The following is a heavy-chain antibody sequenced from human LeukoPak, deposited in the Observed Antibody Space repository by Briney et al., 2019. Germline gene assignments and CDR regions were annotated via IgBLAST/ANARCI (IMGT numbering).Heavy chain of an antibody. V-gene: IGHV1-18*01. CDR2: ISAYNGNT. CDR1: GYTFTSYG. Sequence: ASVKVSCKASGYTFTSYGISWVRQAPGQGLEWMGWISAYNGNTNYAQKLQGRVTMTTDTSTTTAYMELRSLISADTAVYYCARTGWLQSDPFDSWGQGTLVTVSS. J-gene: IGHJ4*02. CDR3: ARTGWLQSDPFDS. D-gene: IGHD5-24*01.